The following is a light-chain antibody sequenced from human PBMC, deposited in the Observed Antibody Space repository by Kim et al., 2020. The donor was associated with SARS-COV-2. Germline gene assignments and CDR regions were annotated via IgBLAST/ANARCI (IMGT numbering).Light chain of an antibody. V-gene: IGKV1-16*01. Sequence: DIQMTQSPPSLSASVGDTVTITCRASQGVNNYVAWYQQKPGKVPRLLIFAAARLQRGVPSRFRGSVSGPDFTLTISSLQPEDFASYYCQQYNTYPLTFGQGTRLEIK. CDR1: QGVNNY. CDR3: QQYNTYPLT. CDR2: AAA. J-gene: IGKJ5*01.